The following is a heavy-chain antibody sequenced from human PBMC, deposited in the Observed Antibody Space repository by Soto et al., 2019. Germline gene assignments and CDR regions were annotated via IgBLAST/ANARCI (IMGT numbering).Heavy chain of an antibody. CDR3: ARDLNYDFWSGYWGETLGAFDI. V-gene: IGHV3-48*01. CDR2: ISSSSSTI. J-gene: IGHJ3*02. CDR1: GFTFSSYS. Sequence: GGSLRLSCAASGFTFSSYSMNWVRQAPGKGLEWVSYISSSSSTIYYADSVKGRFTISRDNAKNSLYLQMNSLRAEDTAVYYCARDLNYDFWSGYWGETLGAFDIWGQGTMVTVSS. D-gene: IGHD3-3*01.